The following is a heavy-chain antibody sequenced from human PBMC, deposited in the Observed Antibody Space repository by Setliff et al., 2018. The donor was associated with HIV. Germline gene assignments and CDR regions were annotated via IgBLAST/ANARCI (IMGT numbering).Heavy chain of an antibody. CDR3: ARVSRSVRVVVRYSDY. CDR1: GYTFRSYD. D-gene: IGHD3-22*01. CDR2: ISTSNGNT. J-gene: IGHJ4*02. Sequence: GASVKLSCKASGYTFRSYDIIWVRQAPGQGPEWMGWISTSNGNTHYVESLQGRVTMTTDTSTSTVYMEMTSLRSDDTAVYYCARVSRSVRVVVRYSDYWGQGTLVTV. V-gene: IGHV1-18*01.